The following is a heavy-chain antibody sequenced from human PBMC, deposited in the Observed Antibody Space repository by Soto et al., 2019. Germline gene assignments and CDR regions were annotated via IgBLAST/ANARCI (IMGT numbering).Heavy chain of an antibody. V-gene: IGHV4-31*03. CDR1: GRSISSGGYY. CDR3: ARGVAETYYYDSSGYCYFDY. D-gene: IGHD3-22*01. CDR2: IYYSGST. Sequence: QVQLQESGPGLVKPSQTLSLTCTVSGRSISSGGYYWSWLRQHPGKGLEWIGYIYYSGSTYYNPSLKSRVTISVDTSKNQFSLKLSSVTAADTAVYYCARGVAETYYYDSSGYCYFDYWGQGTLVTVSS. J-gene: IGHJ4*02.